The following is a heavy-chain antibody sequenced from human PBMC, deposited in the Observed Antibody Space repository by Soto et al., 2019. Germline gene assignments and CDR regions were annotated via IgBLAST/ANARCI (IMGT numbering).Heavy chain of an antibody. D-gene: IGHD4-17*01. CDR1: GGSISSSNW. CDR3: ARVWTTVTNXFDP. J-gene: IGHJ5*02. CDR2: IYHSGST. V-gene: IGHV4-4*02. Sequence: SETLSLTCAVSGGSISSSNWWSWVRQPPGKGLEWIGEIYHSGSTNYNPSLKSRVTISVDKSKNQFSLKLSSVTAADTAVYYCARVWTTVTNXFDPWGQGTLVTVSS.